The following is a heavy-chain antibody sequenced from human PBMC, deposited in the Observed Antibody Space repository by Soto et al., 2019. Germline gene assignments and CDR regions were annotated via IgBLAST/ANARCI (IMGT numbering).Heavy chain of an antibody. J-gene: IGHJ6*02. V-gene: IGHV4-59*01. CDR3: ARDGPNQYYDILTGYYYYYYGMDV. D-gene: IGHD3-9*01. Sequence: KASETMSRTCPVAGSSLSSYYWCWIRHPPRKGLEWLGYIYYSGSINYNPSLESRVTISVDTSKNQFSLKLSSVTAADTAVYYCARDGPNQYYDILTGYYYYYYGMDVWGQGTTVTVSS. CDR1: GSSLSSYY. CDR2: IYYSGSI.